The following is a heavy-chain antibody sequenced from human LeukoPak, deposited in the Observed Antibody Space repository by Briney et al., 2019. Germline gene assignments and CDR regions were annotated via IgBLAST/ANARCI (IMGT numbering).Heavy chain of an antibody. CDR1: GDSVSSNNGA. D-gene: IGHD6-19*01. CDR2: TYYRSKWYD. CDR3: SRDLGTSGWYTFDY. V-gene: IGHV6-1*01. J-gene: IGHJ4*02. Sequence: RSQTLSLTCAISGDSVSSNNGAWNWIRQSPSRGLEWLGRTYYRSKWYDDYAGSVKGRITISPDTSKNQFCLQMFSVTPEATAGFYCSRDLGTSGWYTFDYWGQGTLVTVSS.